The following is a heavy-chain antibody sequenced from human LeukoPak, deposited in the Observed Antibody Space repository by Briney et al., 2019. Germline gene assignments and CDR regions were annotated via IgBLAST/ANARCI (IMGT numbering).Heavy chain of an antibody. J-gene: IGHJ4*02. CDR2: IYTSGST. CDR3: ARESTWDTTMGSSFDF. CDR1: GGSISSGSYY. V-gene: IGHV4-61*02. Sequence: PSETLSLTCTVSGGSISSGSYYWSWIRQPAGKGLEWIGRIYTSGSTNYNPSLKSRVTISVDTSKNQFSLKLSSVTAADTAVYYCARESTWDTTMGSSFDFWAQGTLVTVSS. D-gene: IGHD5-18*01.